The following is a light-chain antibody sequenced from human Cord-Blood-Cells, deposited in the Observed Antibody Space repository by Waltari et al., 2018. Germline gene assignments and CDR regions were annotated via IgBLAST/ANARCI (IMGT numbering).Light chain of an antibody. CDR1: KLGDKY. CDR2: QDS. V-gene: IGLV3-1*01. J-gene: IGLJ2*01. CDR3: AAWDDSLSGVV. Sequence: SYELTQPPSVSVSPGQTASITCSGDKLGDKYACWYQQKPGQSHVPVIYQDSKRPAGIPERFSGSNSGNTATLTISGLRSEDEADYYCAAWDDSLSGVVFGGGTKLTVL.